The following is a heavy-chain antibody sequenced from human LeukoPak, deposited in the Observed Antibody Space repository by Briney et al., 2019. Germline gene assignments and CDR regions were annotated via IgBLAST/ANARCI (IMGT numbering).Heavy chain of an antibody. CDR3: ARDFSIDWFGAVSYFAY. D-gene: IGHD3-10*01. CDR2: IYYSGST. J-gene: IGHJ4*02. CDR1: GGSISSSRYY. V-gene: IGHV4-39*02. Sequence: SETLSLTCTVSGGSISSSRYYLGWIRQPPGKGLERIGSIYYSGSTYYNPSRKSRVTISVDTSKNQFSLKLSSVTAADTAVYYCARDFSIDWFGAVSYFAYWGQGTLVTVSS.